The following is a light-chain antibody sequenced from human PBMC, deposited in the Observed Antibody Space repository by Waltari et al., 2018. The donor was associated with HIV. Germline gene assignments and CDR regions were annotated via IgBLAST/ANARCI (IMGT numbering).Light chain of an antibody. CDR2: VNSDGSH. J-gene: IGLJ3*02. Sequence: QLVLTQSPSASAFLGASVKFTCTLRSRHSSYAIAWHQQQPGKGPRYLMKVNSDGSHDKGDGISDRFSGSTSGAERYLTISSLQSEDEADYYCQTWGTGFQGVFGGGTKLTVL. CDR3: QTWGTGFQGV. V-gene: IGLV4-69*01. CDR1: SRHSSYA.